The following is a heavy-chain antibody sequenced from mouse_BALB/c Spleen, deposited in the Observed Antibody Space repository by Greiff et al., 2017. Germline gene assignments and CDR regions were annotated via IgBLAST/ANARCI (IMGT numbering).Heavy chain of an antibody. J-gene: IGHJ4*01. CDR3: AREGTRRYAMDY. Sequence: EVMLVESGGGLVQPGGSLRLSCATSGFTFTDYYMSWVRQPPGKALEWLGFIRNKANGYTTEYSASVKGRFTISRDNSQSILYLQMNTLRAEDSATYYCAREGTRRYAMDYWGQGTSVTVSS. CDR2: IRNKANGYTT. D-gene: IGHD3-3*01. V-gene: IGHV7-3*02. CDR1: GFTFTDYY.